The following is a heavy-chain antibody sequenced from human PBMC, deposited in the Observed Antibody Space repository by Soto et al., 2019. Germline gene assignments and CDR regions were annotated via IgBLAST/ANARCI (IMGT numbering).Heavy chain of an antibody. CDR3: ARSDRGNRRFDY. CDR1: GGTFSSYA. Sequence: QVQLVQSGAEVKKPGSSVKVSCKASGGTFSSYAISWVRQAPGQGLEWMGGIIPIFGTANDEQKFQGRVTITADESTSTAYMELSSLRSEDTAVYYCARSDRGNRRFDYWGQGSLVTVSS. CDR2: IIPIFGTA. D-gene: IGHD3-16*01. V-gene: IGHV1-69*12. J-gene: IGHJ4*02.